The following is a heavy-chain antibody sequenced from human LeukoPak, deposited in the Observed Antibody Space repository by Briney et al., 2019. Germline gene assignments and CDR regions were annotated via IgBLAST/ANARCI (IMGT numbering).Heavy chain of an antibody. D-gene: IGHD4-17*01. CDR3: ARDPSSTGYY. CDR1: ASSTSTGYY. V-gene: IGHV4-38-2*02. CDR2: IWHSGGN. Sequence: SQSLSLTCAVSASSTSTGYYWCCIRQPQGKGLEWFGTIWHSGGNYYNPSMKGRLTISLDTSKNQFSLRLTSVTAADTAVYCCARDPSSTGYYWGQGILVIVSS. J-gene: IGHJ4*02.